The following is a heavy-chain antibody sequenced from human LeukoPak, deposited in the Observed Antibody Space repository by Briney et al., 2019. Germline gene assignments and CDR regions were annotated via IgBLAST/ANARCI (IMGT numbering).Heavy chain of an antibody. J-gene: IGHJ5*02. CDR1: GGTFSSYA. V-gene: IGHV1-69*05. D-gene: IGHD2/OR15-2a*01. Sequence: SVKVSCKASGGTFSSYAISWVRQAPGQGLEWMGGIIPIFGTANYAQKFQGRVTITTDESTSTAYMELSSLRSEDTAVYYCARTNIEASWFDPWGQGTLVTVSS. CDR3: ARTNIEASWFDP. CDR2: IIPIFGTA.